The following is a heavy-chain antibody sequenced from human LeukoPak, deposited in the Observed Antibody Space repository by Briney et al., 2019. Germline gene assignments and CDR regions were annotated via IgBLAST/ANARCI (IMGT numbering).Heavy chain of an antibody. J-gene: IGHJ6*03. Sequence: ASVKVSCKASGYIFTSYNMHWVRQAPGQGLEWMGIINPSGGSTNYAQKFQGRVTMTRDTSTSTVSMELSSLRSEDTAVYYCAREVVVVPAAAPPYYYMDVWGKGTTVTISS. D-gene: IGHD2-2*01. CDR3: AREVVVVPAAAPPYYYMDV. CDR1: GYIFTSYN. V-gene: IGHV1-46*01. CDR2: INPSGGST.